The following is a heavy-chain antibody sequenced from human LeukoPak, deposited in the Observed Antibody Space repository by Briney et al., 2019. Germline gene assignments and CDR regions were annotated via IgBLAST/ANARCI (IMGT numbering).Heavy chain of an antibody. CDR2: TSACNGNT. Sequence: ASVKVSCKASGYTFTSYGISWVRQAPGQGLEWMGWTSACNGNTNYAQKLRGRVTMTTDTSTSTAYMELRSLRSDDTAVYYCARVGEEVLLWFGEHYGMDVWGQGTTVTVSS. D-gene: IGHD3-10*01. CDR3: ARVGEEVLLWFGEHYGMDV. CDR1: GYTFTSYG. V-gene: IGHV1-18*01. J-gene: IGHJ6*02.